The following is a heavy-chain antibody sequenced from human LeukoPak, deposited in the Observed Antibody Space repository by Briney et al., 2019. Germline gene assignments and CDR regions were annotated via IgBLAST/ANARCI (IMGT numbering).Heavy chain of an antibody. V-gene: IGHV3-66*01. Sequence: GGSLRLSCAASGVTVSRNYMTWVRQAPGKGLEWVSVIYSDGDTYYVDSVNGRFTISRDNSKNTLYLQMNSLRAEDTAVYYCARGPWASFDYWGQGTLVTVSS. CDR1: GVTVSRNY. J-gene: IGHJ4*02. CDR2: IYSDGDT. CDR3: ARGPWASFDY. D-gene: IGHD3-16*01.